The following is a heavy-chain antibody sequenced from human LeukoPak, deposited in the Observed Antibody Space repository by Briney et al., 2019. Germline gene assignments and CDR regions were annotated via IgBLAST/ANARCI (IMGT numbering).Heavy chain of an antibody. J-gene: IGHJ4*02. Sequence: GGSLRLSCAASAFTFSIYAMNCVRQPPGKGLEWGSTITPGAGTYYADSVKGRFTISRGNSKNTVYLEMNSLRAEDTAVYYCAKGVGVADWREWLFDYWGQGTLVTVSS. D-gene: IGHD2-15*01. CDR2: ITPGAGT. CDR3: AKGVGVADWREWLFDY. CDR1: AFTFSIYA. V-gene: IGHV3-23*01.